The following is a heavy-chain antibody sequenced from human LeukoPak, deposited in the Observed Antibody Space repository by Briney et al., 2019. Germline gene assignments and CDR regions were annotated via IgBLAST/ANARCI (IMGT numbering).Heavy chain of an antibody. CDR2: ISATGGTI. V-gene: IGHV3-48*01. D-gene: IGHD6-13*01. J-gene: IGHJ4*02. CDR3: AREAGYIDY. CDR1: GFTFSSNG. Sequence: PGGSLRLSCAASGFTFSSNGMNWVRQAPGKGLEWVSYISATGGTIYYADSVKGRFTISRDNAKNSLYLQMNSLRAEDTGVYYCAREAGYIDYWGQGTLVSVSS.